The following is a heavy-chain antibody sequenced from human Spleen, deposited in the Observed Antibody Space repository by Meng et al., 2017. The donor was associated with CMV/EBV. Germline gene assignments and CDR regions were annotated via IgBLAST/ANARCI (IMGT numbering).Heavy chain of an antibody. V-gene: IGHV1-46*01. CDR3: ARTLPYFGVDYGMDV. J-gene: IGHJ6*02. CDR1: GDTFTTSY. Sequence: ASVKVSCKAPGDTFTTSYIHWVRQAPGQGLEWVGIIDPSGGSTNYAQKFQGRVTMTRDTSTSTVYMELGSLRSEDTAVYYCARTLPYFGVDYGMDVWGQGTTVTVSS. CDR2: IDPSGGST. D-gene: IGHD3-3*01.